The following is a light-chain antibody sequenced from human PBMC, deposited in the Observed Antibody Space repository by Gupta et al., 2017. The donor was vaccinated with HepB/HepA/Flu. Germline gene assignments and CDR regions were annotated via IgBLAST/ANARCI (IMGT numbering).Light chain of an antibody. V-gene: IGKV1-33*01. CDR1: QAISNY. J-gene: IGKJ4*01. CDR2: DAS. CDR3: QQDYSLLT. Sequence: DIQMTQSPSSLSASVGDRVTITCQASQAISNYLNWYQQKPGKAPKLLIYDASRLEAGVPSRFSGSGSGTDFTLTSTSLQPEDIAKYCGQQDYSLLTFGGGTMVEIK.